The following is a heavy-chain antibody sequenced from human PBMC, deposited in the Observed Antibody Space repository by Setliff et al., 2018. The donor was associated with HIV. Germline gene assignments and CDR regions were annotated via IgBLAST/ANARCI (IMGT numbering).Heavy chain of an antibody. V-gene: IGHV4-39*01. J-gene: IGHJ6*02. CDR1: GVSLSSESYY. CDR3: ARRGESTGSWFSSWYSYDMDV. CDR2: MYYNGKI. Sequence: SETLSLTCTVSGVSLSSESYYWGWVRQPPGKALEWVGSMYYNGKIFYNPSPRSRVTIFVDSSKNELSLRLQSVTAADTAVYYCARRGESTGSWFSSWYSYDMDVWGQGTTVTVSS. D-gene: IGHD2-15*01.